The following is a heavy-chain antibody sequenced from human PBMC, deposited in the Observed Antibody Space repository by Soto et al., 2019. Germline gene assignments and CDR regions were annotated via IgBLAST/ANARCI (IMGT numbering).Heavy chain of an antibody. D-gene: IGHD5-18*01. CDR1: GGTFSSYA. CDR3: ARGAASPVGTVIQLWLRGDYYGMDV. Sequence: WASVKVSCKASGGTFSSYAVSWVRQAPGQGLEWMGGIIPIFGTANYAQKFQGRVTITADESTSTAYMELSSLRSEDTAVYYCARGAASPVGTVIQLWLRGDYYGMDVWGQGTTVTVSS. V-gene: IGHV1-69*13. J-gene: IGHJ6*02. CDR2: IIPIFGTA.